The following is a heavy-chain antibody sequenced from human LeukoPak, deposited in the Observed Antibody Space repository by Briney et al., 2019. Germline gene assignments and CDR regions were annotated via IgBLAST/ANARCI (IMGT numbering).Heavy chain of an antibody. V-gene: IGHV4-59*01. CDR2: IYYSGST. D-gene: IGHD3-10*01. CDR1: GGSISSYY. CDR3: ARSDYSGSGTYTDFDASDI. Sequence: SETLSLTCTVSGGSISSYYWSWIRQPPGKGLEWIGYIYYSGSTNYNPSLKSRVTISVDTSKNQFSLKLSSVTAADTAVYYCARSDYSGSGTYTDFDASDIWGQGTMVAVSS. J-gene: IGHJ3*02.